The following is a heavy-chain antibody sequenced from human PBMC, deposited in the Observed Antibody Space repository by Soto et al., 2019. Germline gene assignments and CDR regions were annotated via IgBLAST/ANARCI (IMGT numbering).Heavy chain of an antibody. V-gene: IGHV3-48*02. CDR1: GFTFSAYA. J-gene: IGHJ4*02. CDR3: ARSLTSGPFDY. Sequence: GGSLRLSCAASGFTFSAYAMNWVRQAPGKGLEWVSYISSTAIYYADSVMGRFTISRDNAKNSLYLQMNILSDEDTAVYFCARSLTSGPFDYWGQGTLVTVSA. CDR2: ISSTAI. D-gene: IGHD5-12*01.